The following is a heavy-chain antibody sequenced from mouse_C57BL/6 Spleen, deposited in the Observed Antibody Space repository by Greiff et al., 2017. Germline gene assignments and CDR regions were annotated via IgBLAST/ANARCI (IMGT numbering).Heavy chain of an antibody. Sequence: QVQLQQPGAELVKPGASVKLSCKASGYTFTSYWMHWVKQRPGQGLEWIGEIDPTYGPTNYNQKFKGKATLTVDTSSSTAYMQLNSLTSEDSSVYYCAKWSSSTPCWYFDVWGTGTTVTVSS. V-gene: IGHV1-50*01. CDR3: AKWSSSTPCWYFDV. J-gene: IGHJ1*03. CDR1: GYTFTSYW. CDR2: IDPTYGPT. D-gene: IGHD2-10*02.